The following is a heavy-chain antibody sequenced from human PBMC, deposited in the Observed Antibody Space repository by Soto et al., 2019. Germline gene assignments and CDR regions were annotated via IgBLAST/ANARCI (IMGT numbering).Heavy chain of an antibody. V-gene: IGHV4-59*01. CDR3: ARVDNWNDGGFAFDY. CDR2: IYYSGST. D-gene: IGHD1-20*01. J-gene: IGHJ4*02. CDR1: GGSISSYY. Sequence: LSLTCTVSGGSISSYYWSWIRQPPGKGLEWIGYIYYSGSTNYNPSLKSRVTISVDTSKNQFSLKLSSVTAADTAVYYCARVDNWNDGGFAFDYWGQGTLVTVSS.